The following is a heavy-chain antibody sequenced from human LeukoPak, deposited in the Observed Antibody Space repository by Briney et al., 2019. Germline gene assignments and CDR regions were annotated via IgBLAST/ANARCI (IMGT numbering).Heavy chain of an antibody. CDR1: EGSFSDYY. CDR2: ITPSGST. V-gene: IGHV4-34*01. Sequence: PSETLSLTCAVYEGSFSDYYWSWLRHPPGRGLEWIGKITPSGSTYYNPSLRSRVSISVVTTMNQSSLNLNSVTVADMAVYYCARHGIAVAGLRQNAAFDIWGQGTKVTVSS. J-gene: IGHJ3*02. D-gene: IGHD6-19*01. CDR3: ARHGIAVAGLRQNAAFDI.